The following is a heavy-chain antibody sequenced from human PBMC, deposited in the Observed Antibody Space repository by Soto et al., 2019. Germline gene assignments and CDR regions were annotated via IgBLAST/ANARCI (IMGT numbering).Heavy chain of an antibody. J-gene: IGHJ5*02. V-gene: IGHV3-9*01. CDR3: TRATGITMFPWFDP. Sequence: TLSCAAPGVTVGGYGWHPVRQAPGKGLEWVSGISWNSGRTGYADFAKGRFSISRDNAKNSVYLQLNSLRFEDTALYYCTRATGITMFPWFDPWGQGTLVTVS. CDR1: GVTVGGYG. D-gene: IGHD3-10*02. CDR2: ISWNSGRT.